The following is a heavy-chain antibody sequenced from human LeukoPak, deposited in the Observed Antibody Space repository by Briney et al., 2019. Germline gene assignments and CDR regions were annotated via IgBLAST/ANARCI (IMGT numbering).Heavy chain of an antibody. Sequence: ASVKVSCEASGYTFTSYGISWVRQAPGQGLEWMGWISAYNGNTNYAQKLQGRVTMTTDTSTSTAYMELRSLRSDDTAVYYCARPHYDFWSGPVAGGAFDIWGQGTMVTVSS. D-gene: IGHD3-3*01. CDR3: ARPHYDFWSGPVAGGAFDI. CDR2: ISAYNGNT. CDR1: GYTFTSYG. V-gene: IGHV1-18*01. J-gene: IGHJ3*02.